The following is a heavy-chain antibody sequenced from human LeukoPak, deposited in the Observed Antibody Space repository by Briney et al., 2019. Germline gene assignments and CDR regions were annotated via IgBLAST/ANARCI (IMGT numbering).Heavy chain of an antibody. J-gene: IGHJ3*02. Sequence: GGSLRLSCVGSGFTFTGHSMHWVRQAPGKRLEWVAVVGNDEKTIFYADSLKGRFTISRDNSKNTIYLQMNSLRAEDTAVYYCARERYFDWLSPRTLAFDIWGQGTKVTVSS. CDR2: VGNDEKTI. CDR3: ARERYFDWLSPRTLAFDI. CDR1: GFTFTGHS. V-gene: IGHV3-30*07. D-gene: IGHD3-9*01.